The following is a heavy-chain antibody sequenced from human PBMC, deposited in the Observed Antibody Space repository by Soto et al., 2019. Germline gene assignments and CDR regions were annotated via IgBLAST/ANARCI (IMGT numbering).Heavy chain of an antibody. CDR2: IYWDDDK. D-gene: IGHD6-13*01. CDR3: AHTIRIAAAGVHYYFDY. CDR1: GFSLSTSGVG. Sequence: QITLKESGPTLVKPTQTLTLTCTFSGFSLSTSGVGVGWIRQPPGKALEWLALIYWDDDKRHSPSLKSRLTITKDTSKNQVVLTMTNMDPVDTATYSCAHTIRIAAAGVHYYFDYWGQGTLVTVSS. J-gene: IGHJ4*02. V-gene: IGHV2-5*02.